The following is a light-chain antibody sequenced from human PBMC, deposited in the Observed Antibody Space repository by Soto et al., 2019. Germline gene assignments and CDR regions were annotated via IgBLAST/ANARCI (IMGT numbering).Light chain of an antibody. Sequence: ALVGRSIIIKYRSSQNIRGHLNWYQQKPGKAPKLLIYLTSDLQRGVPSRFSGSGSGTDVSRPMTRLQPEAFATNYGQPGYDIPLMFGQGTKVDIK. V-gene: IGKV1-39*01. CDR2: LTS. CDR3: QPGYDIPLM. J-gene: IGKJ1*01. CDR1: QNIRGH.